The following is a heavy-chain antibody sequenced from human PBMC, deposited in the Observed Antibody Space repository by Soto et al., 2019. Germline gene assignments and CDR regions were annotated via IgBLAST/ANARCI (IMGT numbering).Heavy chain of an antibody. D-gene: IGHD4-17*01. CDR2: VYATGTS. Sequence: PSETLSLTCSVSGGSMSKFYWSWIRKTAGKGLEWMGRVYATGTSDYNPSLRSRIAMSVDISKKTFSLRLRSVTAADTGVYYCVRDGSKTLRDCFDPWGQGIVVTVS. J-gene: IGHJ5*02. V-gene: IGHV4-4*07. CDR3: VRDGSKTLRDCFDP. CDR1: GGSMSKFY.